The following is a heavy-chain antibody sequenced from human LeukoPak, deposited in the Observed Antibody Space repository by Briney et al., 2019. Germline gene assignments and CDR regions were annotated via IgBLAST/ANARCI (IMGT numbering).Heavy chain of an antibody. V-gene: IGHV4-59*08. J-gene: IGHJ4*02. CDR1: GGSISSYY. CDR2: IYYSGST. Sequence: ASETLSLTCTVSGGSISSYYWSWIRQPPGKGLEWIGYIYYSGSTNYNPSLKSRVTISVDTSKNQFSLKLSSVTAADTAVYYCARHGGEYYYDSSGYYGYWGQGTLVTVSS. D-gene: IGHD3-22*01. CDR3: ARHGGEYYYDSSGYYGY.